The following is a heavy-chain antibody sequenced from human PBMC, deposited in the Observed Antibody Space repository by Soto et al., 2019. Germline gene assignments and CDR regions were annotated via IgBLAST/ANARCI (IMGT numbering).Heavy chain of an antibody. J-gene: IGHJ6*03. CDR1: GDSVSSNSAA. CDR3: ARGRYTPITIVGVVINLDYYYYMDV. CDR2: TYYRSKWYN. V-gene: IGHV6-1*01. Sequence: SQTLSLTCAISGDSVSSNSAAWNWIRQSPSRGLEWLGRTYYRSKWYNDYAVSVKSRITINPDTSKNQFSLQLNSVTPEDTAVYYCARGRYTPITIVGVVINLDYYYYMDVWGKGTTVTVSS. D-gene: IGHD3-3*01.